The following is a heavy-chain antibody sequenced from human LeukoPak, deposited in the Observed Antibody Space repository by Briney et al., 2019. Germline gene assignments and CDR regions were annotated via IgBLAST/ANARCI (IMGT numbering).Heavy chain of an antibody. CDR3: ARDDYGVFDAFDV. CDR2: IYNSGST. Sequence: SETLSLTCTVSGGSISSHYWSSIRQPPGKGLEWIGYIYNSGSTNYNPSLKSRVTISLDTSKNQFSLHLTSVTAADTAVYFCARDDYGVFDAFDVWGQGTVVTVSS. D-gene: IGHD3-16*01. V-gene: IGHV4-59*08. J-gene: IGHJ3*01. CDR1: GGSISSHY.